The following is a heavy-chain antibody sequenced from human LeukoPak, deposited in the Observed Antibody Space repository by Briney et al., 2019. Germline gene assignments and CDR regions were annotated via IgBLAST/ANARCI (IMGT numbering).Heavy chain of an antibody. V-gene: IGHV4-4*02. Sequence: SETRSLTCAVSGDSISDKYWWRWVRQFPDKGLEWIGEVYRSGGTSYNPSLKSRVTVSIDYSKNQFSLNLRSVTAADTAVYYCGRHANGDSSAAFDLWGQGTMVFVSS. CDR1: GDSISDKYW. J-gene: IGHJ3*01. D-gene: IGHD2-8*01. CDR3: GRHANGDSSAAFDL. CDR2: VYRSGGT.